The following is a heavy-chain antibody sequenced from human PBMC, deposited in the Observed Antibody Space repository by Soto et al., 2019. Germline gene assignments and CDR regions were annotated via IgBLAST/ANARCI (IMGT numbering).Heavy chain of an antibody. D-gene: IGHD2-2*01. CDR2: IYYSGST. J-gene: IGHJ5*02. V-gene: IGHV4-39*01. CDR3: ARVPDR. Sequence: TSETLSLTCTVSSVSVSSSIYHWGWIRQPPGKGLEWIGSIYYSGSTHYNPSLKSRVTISVDTSKNQFSLKLNSVTAADTAVYYCARVPDRWGQGTLVTVSS. CDR1: SVSVSSSIYH.